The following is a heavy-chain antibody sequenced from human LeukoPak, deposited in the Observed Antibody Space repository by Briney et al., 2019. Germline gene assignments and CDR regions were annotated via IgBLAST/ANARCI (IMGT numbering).Heavy chain of an antibody. J-gene: IGHJ4*02. CDR1: GFTFSSYG. V-gene: IGHV3-30*18. CDR3: AKGSLVVTMISYFDY. D-gene: IGHD2-21*02. CDR2: ISYDGSNK. Sequence: PGGSLRLSCAASGFTFSSYGMHWVGQAPGKGLEWVAVISYDGSNKYYADSVKGRFTISRDNSKDTLYLQMNSLRAEDTAMYYCAKGSLVVTMISYFDYWGQGTLVTVSS.